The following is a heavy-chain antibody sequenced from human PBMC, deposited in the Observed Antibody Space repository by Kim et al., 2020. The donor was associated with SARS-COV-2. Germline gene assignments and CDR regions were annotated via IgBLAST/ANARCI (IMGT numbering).Heavy chain of an antibody. CDR2: IYYSGST. CDR3: ARHAGSYRPFDY. Sequence: SETLSLTCTVSGGSISSSSYYWGWIRQPPGKGLEWIGCIYYSGSTYYNPSLKSRVTISVDTSKNQFSLKLSSVTAADTAVYYCARHAGSYRPFDYWGQGTLVTVSS. CDR1: GGSISSSSYY. D-gene: IGHD1-26*01. J-gene: IGHJ4*02. V-gene: IGHV4-39*01.